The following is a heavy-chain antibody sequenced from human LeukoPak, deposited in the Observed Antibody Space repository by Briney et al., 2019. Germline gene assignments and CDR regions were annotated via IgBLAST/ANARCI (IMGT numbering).Heavy chain of an antibody. D-gene: IGHD3-22*01. J-gene: IGHJ4*02. Sequence: WVSTNDGSTVYAQRLQGRVTMTTDTSTSVAYMELRSLTSDDTAVYYCTRAPPGMTMMTDYWGQGTLVTVSS. V-gene: IGHV1-18*01. CDR2: VSTNDGST. CDR3: TRAPPGMTMMTDY.